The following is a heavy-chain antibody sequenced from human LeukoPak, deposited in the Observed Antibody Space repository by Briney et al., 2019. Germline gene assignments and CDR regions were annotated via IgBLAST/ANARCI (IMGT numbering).Heavy chain of an antibody. Sequence: SETLSLTCNVSGASLSSYYWDWLRQSPGRGLGWIGYISDTGKTDSNPSLKSRVTISLATSKNQFSLRLTSVTAADSAVYFCATGYYEPFATWGPGIMVSVSS. J-gene: IGHJ5*02. CDR1: GASLSSYY. CDR3: ATGYYEPFAT. D-gene: IGHD3-22*01. V-gene: IGHV4-59*01. CDR2: ISDTGKT.